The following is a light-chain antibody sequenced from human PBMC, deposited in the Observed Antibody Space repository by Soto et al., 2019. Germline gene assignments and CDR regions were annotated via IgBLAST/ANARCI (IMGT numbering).Light chain of an antibody. J-gene: IGKJ1*01. CDR3: QQYGISPST. CDR2: GTS. V-gene: IGKV3-20*01. Sequence: EIVLTQSPGTLSLSPGETATLSCRASQRVSSSYVAWYQQKPGQAPRLLLYGTSTRATGIPDRFSGSGSGTDFTLTISRLELEDFAVYSCQQYGISPSTFGQGTKVEIK. CDR1: QRVSSSY.